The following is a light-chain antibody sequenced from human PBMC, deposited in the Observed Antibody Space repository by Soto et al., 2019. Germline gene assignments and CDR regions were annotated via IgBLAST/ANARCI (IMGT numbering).Light chain of an antibody. CDR2: DVS. J-gene: IGLJ3*02. CDR3: SSYTSITTWV. Sequence: QSVLTQPASVSGSPGQSITISCTGTSSDVGAYNYVSWYQQHPGKAPKLMIYDVSNRPSGVSNRFSGSKSGNTASLTISGLQTEDEGDYYCSSYTSITTWVFGGGTQLTVL. V-gene: IGLV2-14*01. CDR1: SSDVGAYNY.